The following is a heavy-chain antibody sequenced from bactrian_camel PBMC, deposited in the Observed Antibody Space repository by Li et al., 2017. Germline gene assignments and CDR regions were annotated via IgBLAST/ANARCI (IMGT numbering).Heavy chain of an antibody. CDR1: PYAYSNYC. J-gene: IGHJ4*01. Sequence: HVQLVESGGGSVQRGGSLRLSCETPPYAYSNYCLAWFRQAPGKEREGVAVIDYDGTTRYADSVKKRFAISKDNNKNILYLQMNSLTPEDTGMYYCAARDSDYGFCAYRYNGWGQGTQVTVS. CDR2: IDYDGTT. D-gene: IGHD4*01. V-gene: IGHV3S26*01. CDR3: AARDSDYGFCAYRYNG.